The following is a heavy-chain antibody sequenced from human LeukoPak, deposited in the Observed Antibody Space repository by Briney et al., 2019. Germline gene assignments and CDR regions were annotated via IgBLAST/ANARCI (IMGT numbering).Heavy chain of an antibody. D-gene: IGHD2-2*01. J-gene: IGHJ5*02. Sequence: SETLSLTYTVSGGSVSSRYWSWIRQPPGKGLEWIGYIYYSGSTNYNPSLKSRVTISVDTSKNQFSLKLSSVTAADTAVYYCAREVYCSSTSCRKGGDWFDPWGQGTLVTVSS. CDR2: IYYSGST. CDR1: GGSVSSRY. V-gene: IGHV4-59*02. CDR3: AREVYCSSTSCRKGGDWFDP.